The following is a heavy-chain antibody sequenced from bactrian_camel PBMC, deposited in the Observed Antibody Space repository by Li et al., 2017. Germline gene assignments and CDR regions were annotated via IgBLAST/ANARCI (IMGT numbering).Heavy chain of an antibody. CDR1: GYTSRLYS. D-gene: IGHD8*01. V-gene: IGHV3S1*01. Sequence: HVQLVESGGGSVQPGGSLTLSCAGSGYTSRLYSMGWFRQSTGKEREGVAHIHARSGRSHVGDSVKGRFTISRDNAKNTLYLQMSSMKTEDTGVYYCAAAMSETGVDPHFGYWGQGTQVTVS. J-gene: IGHJ6*01. CDR3: AAAMSETGVDPHFGY. CDR2: IHARSGRS.